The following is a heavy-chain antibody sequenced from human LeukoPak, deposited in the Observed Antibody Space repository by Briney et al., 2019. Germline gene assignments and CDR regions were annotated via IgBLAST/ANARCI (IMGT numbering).Heavy chain of an antibody. J-gene: IGHJ4*02. Sequence: PGGSLRLSCAASGFTFSSYGMHWVRQAPGKGLEWVAVISYDGSNKYYADSVKGRFTISRDNSKNTLYLQMNSLRAEDTAVYYCAKNRPMIAECYFDYWGQGTLVTVSS. V-gene: IGHV3-30*18. CDR2: ISYDGSNK. D-gene: IGHD3-22*01. CDR1: GFTFSSYG. CDR3: AKNRPMIAECYFDY.